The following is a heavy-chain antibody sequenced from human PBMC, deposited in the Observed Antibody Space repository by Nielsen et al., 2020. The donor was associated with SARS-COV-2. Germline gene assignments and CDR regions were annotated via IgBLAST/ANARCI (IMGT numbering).Heavy chain of an antibody. J-gene: IGHJ5*02. CDR1: GYTFTGYY. CDR2: INPNSGGT. CDR3: ARDGIRLGRFCSSTSRHLGCWFDP. V-gene: IGHV1-2*04. D-gene: IGHD2-2*01. Sequence: ASVKVSCKASGYTFTGYYMHWVRQAPGQGLEWMGWINPNSGGTNYAQKFQGWVTMTRDTSTSTVYMELSSLRSEDTAVYYCARDGIRLGRFCSSTSRHLGCWFDPWGQGTLVTVSS.